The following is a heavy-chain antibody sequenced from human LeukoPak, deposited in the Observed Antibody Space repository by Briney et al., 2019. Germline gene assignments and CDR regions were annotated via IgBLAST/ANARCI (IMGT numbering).Heavy chain of an antibody. CDR3: ARGQGIAAQREGSAP. Sequence: GASVKVSCKASGGTFSSYAISWVRQAPGQGLEWMGRIIPIFGTANYAQKFQGRVTITADKSTSTAYMELSSLRSEDTAVYYCARGQGIAAQREGSAPWGQGTLVTVSS. CDR2: IIPIFGTA. V-gene: IGHV1-69*06. CDR1: GGTFSSYA. J-gene: IGHJ5*02. D-gene: IGHD6-6*01.